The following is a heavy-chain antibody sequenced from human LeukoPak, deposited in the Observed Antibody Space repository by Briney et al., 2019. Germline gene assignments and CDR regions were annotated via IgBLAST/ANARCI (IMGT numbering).Heavy chain of an antibody. CDR1: GYTFTSYY. CDR3: ATDLMEMATIGY. J-gene: IGHJ4*02. D-gene: IGHD5-24*01. V-gene: IGHV1-46*01. CDR2: INPSGGST. Sequence: ASVKVSCKASGYTFTSYYMHWVRQAPGQGLEWMGIINPSGGSTSYAQKFQGRVTMTEDTSTDTAYMELSSLRSEDTAVYYCATDLMEMATIGYWGQGTLVTVSS.